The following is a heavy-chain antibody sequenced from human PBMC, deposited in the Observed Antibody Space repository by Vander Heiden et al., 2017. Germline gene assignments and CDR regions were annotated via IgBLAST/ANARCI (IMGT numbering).Heavy chain of an antibody. V-gene: IGHV3-9*01. CDR1: GFTFDAYA. J-gene: IGHJ6*02. D-gene: IGHD4-4*01. Sequence: EVQLVESGGGLVQPGRSLRLSCAASGFTFDAYAMHWVRQAPGKGLEWVSGITWNSGNIAYADSVKGRFTISRDNAKNSLYLQMNSLRLDDTALYYCAKDMRGNSYYGMDVWGQGTTVTVSS. CDR3: AKDMRGNSYYGMDV. CDR2: ITWNSGNI.